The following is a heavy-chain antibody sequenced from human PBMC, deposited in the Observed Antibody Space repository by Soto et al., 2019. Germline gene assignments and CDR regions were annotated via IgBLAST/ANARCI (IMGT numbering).Heavy chain of an antibody. J-gene: IGHJ4*02. Sequence: GGSLRLSCAASGLTFSSYAMSWVRQAPGKGLEWVSATSGSGGGTYYADSVKGRFTISRDNSKNTLYLQMNSLRAEDTAVYYCAKAGRDIVVLPAAVDYWGQGTLVTVSS. CDR2: TSGSGGGT. CDR1: GLTFSSYA. D-gene: IGHD2-2*01. CDR3: AKAGRDIVVLPAAVDY. V-gene: IGHV3-23*01.